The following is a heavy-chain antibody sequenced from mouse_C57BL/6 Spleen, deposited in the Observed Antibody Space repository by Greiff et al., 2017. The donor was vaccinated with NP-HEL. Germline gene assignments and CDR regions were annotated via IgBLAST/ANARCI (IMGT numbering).Heavy chain of an antibody. CDR2: ISDGGSYT. D-gene: IGHD2-1*01. CDR1: GFTFSSYA. CDR3: ARDGNSHFDY. J-gene: IGHJ2*01. Sequence: EVKLMESGGGLVKPGGSLKLSCAASGFTFSSYAMSWVRQTPEKRLEWVATISDGGSYTYYPDNVKGRFTISRDNAKNNLYLQMSHLKSEDTAMYYCARDGNSHFDYWGQGTTLTVSS. V-gene: IGHV5-4*01.